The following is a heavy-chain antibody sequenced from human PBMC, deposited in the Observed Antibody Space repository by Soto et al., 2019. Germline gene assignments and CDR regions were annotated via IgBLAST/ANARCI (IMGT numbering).Heavy chain of an antibody. J-gene: IGHJ4*02. V-gene: IGHV1-18*01. CDR2: INTDTGAT. D-gene: IGHD5-12*01. Sequence: QVQLVQSGGELRKPGASVKVSCKASGYTLTDNSITWVRQAPGQGLEWMGWINTDTGATRSTQKFQDRVTMTTDTSTSTAYLELTGLRSDDTAIYYCARGGGYAVDFWGQGTLVAVSS. CDR1: GYTLTDNS. CDR3: ARGGGYAVDF.